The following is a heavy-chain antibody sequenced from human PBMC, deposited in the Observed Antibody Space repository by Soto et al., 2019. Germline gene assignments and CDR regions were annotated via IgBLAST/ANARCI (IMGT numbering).Heavy chain of an antibody. Sequence: QVQLQESGPGQVKPSQTLSLTCTVSGGSISSGGYYWSWIRQHPGKGLEWIGYIYYSGSTYYNPPRKSRVTLAVATSKNHFSRKLSSVTAADTAVYYCASGDGSSGSYRGYRWGQGTLVTVSS. CDR2: IYYSGST. J-gene: IGHJ4*02. D-gene: IGHD3-10*01. V-gene: IGHV4-31*03. CDR3: ASGDGSSGSYRGYR. CDR1: GGSISSGGYY.